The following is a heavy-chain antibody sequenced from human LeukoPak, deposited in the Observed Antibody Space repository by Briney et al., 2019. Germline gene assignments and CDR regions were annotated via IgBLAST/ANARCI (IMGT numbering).Heavy chain of an antibody. J-gene: IGHJ4*02. V-gene: IGHV1-2*02. CDR2: INPNSGGT. D-gene: IGHD4-23*01. CDR3: ARGSAVVGGGGPLFDY. CDR1: GYTFTDYY. Sequence: ASVKVSCKASGYTFTDYYIHWVRQAPGQGLEWMGWINPNSGGTNYAQKFQGRVTMTRDTSISTAYMELSRLTSDDTAVYSCARGSAVVGGGGPLFDYWGQGTPVTVSS.